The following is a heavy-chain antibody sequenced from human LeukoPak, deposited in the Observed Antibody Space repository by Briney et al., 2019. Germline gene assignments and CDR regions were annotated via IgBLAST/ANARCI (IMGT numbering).Heavy chain of an antibody. D-gene: IGHD5-18*01. Sequence: GGSLRLSCAASGFTFSSYWMSWVRQAPGKGLEWVANIKQDGSEKYYVDSVKGRFTISRDNAKNSLYLQMNSLRAEDTAVYYCARGEGQLWLYYFDYWGQGTLVTVSS. V-gene: IGHV3-7*01. CDR1: GFTFSSYW. CDR2: IKQDGSEK. CDR3: ARGEGQLWLYYFDY. J-gene: IGHJ4*02.